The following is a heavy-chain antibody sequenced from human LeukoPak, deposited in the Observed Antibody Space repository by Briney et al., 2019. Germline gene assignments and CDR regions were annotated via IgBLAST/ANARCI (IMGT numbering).Heavy chain of an antibody. CDR1: GYSISSGYY. V-gene: IGHV4-38-2*02. CDR3: ARDTSLYRFGELFHYYYMDV. CDR2: IYHSGST. D-gene: IGHD3-10*01. Sequence: SETLSLTCTVSGYSISSGYYWGWIRQPPGKGLEWIGSIYHSGSTYYNPSLKSRVTISVDTSKNQFSLKLSSVTAADTAVYYCARDTSLYRFGELFHYYYMDVWGKGTMVTISS. J-gene: IGHJ6*03.